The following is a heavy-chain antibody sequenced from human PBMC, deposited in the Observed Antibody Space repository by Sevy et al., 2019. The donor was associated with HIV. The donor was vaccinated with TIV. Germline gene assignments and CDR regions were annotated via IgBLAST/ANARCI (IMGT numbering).Heavy chain of an antibody. J-gene: IGHJ4*02. V-gene: IGHV3-21*01. CDR1: GFTFNIYS. Sequence: GGSLRFSCVASGFTFNIYSMNWVRQAPGKGLEWVSSISGSSSYIFYADSVKGRFTISRDNAKNSLYLQMNSLRAEDTAVYYCARGRGDPRADCFDYRGQGTLVTVSS. CDR2: ISGSSSYI. CDR3: ARGRGDPRADCFDY. D-gene: IGHD2-21*02.